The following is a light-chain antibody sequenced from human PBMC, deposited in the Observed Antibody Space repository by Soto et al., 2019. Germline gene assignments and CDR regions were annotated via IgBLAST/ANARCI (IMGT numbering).Light chain of an antibody. CDR2: GAS. CDR1: QSVSSGY. J-gene: IGKJ1*01. CDR3: QHYRT. Sequence: TQSPSSLSASVGDRVTITCRASQSVSSGYLAWYQQKPGQAPRLLIYGASSRATGIPDRFSGSGSGTDFTLTISRLEPEDFALYYCQHYRTFGQGTKVDIK. V-gene: IGKV3-20*01.